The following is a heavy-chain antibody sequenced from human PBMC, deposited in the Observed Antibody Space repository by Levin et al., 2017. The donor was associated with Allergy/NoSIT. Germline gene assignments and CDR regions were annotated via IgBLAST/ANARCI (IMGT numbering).Heavy chain of an antibody. V-gene: IGHV1-58*02. J-gene: IGHJ6*04. CDR3: AADLGGYYGSGSYYNEDV. CDR1: GFTFTSSA. CDR2: IVVGSGNT. D-gene: IGHD3-10*01. Sequence: GGSLRLSCKASGFTFTSSAMQWVRQARGQRLEWIGWIVVGSGNTNYAQKFQERVTITRDMSTSTAYMELSSLRSEDTAVYYCAADLGGYYGSGSYYNEDVWGKGTTVTVSS.